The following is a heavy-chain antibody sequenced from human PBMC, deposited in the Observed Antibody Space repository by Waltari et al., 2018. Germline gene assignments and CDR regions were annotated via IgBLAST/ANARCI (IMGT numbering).Heavy chain of an antibody. CDR2: IYYSGST. V-gene: IGHV4-39*01. D-gene: IGHD6-19*01. CDR1: GGSISSSSYY. J-gene: IGHJ3*02. CDR3: ARHEAYSSGWYTAFDI. Sequence: QLQLQESGPGLVKPSETLSLTCTVSGGSISSSSYYWGWIRQAPGKGLEWIVSIYYSGSTYYNPSLKSRVTISVDTSKNQFSLKLSSVTAADTAVYYCARHEAYSSGWYTAFDIWGQGTMVTVSS.